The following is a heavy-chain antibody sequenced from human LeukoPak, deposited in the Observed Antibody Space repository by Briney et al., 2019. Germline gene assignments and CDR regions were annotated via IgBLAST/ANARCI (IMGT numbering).Heavy chain of an antibody. CDR1: GFTFSSYE. J-gene: IGHJ4*02. CDR3: ARWELPGGYVY. V-gene: IGHV3-48*03. Sequence: GGSLRLSCAASGFTFSSYEMNWVRQAPGKGLEWVSYISSSGSTIYHAVSVKGRFTISRDNAKNSLYLQMNSLRVEDTAVYYCARWELPGGYVYWGQGTLVTVSS. CDR2: ISSSGSTI. D-gene: IGHD1-7*01.